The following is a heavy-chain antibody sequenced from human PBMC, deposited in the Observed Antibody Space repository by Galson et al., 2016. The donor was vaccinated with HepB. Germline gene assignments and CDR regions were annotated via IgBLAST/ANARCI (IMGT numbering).Heavy chain of an antibody. J-gene: IGHJ5*02. CDR2: ISSRSTYI. V-gene: IGHV3-21*01. CDR1: GFTFSTHN. D-gene: IGHD5/OR15-5a*01. Sequence: SLRLSCAASGFTFSTHNMNWVRQAPRKGLQWVSSISSRSTYIYYADSVQGRFTISRDNAKNTPFLQMNSLRGEDTAVYFCARDPDVYGYLNYFEPWGQGTLVTVSS. CDR3: ARDPDVYGYLNYFEP.